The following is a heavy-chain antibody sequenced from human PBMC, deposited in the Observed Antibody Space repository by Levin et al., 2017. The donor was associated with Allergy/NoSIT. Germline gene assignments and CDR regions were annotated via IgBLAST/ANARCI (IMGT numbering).Heavy chain of an antibody. D-gene: IGHD3-16*01. J-gene: IGHJ3*02. V-gene: IGHV3-23*01. Sequence: LSGGSLRLSCAASGFTFSNSAMGWVRQVPGKGLDWVSSIRGGDGTTYYADSVRGRFTISRDNSKNTLSLQMSSLRAEDTAIYFCARALGSLDPFDIWGQGTMVTVSS. CDR2: IRGGDGTT. CDR3: ARALGSLDPFDI. CDR1: GFTFSNSA.